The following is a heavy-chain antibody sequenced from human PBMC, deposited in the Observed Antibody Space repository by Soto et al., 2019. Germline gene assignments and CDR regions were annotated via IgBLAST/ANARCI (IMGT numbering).Heavy chain of an antibody. CDR1: GYTFTTYG. Sequence: QVQLVQSGAEGKKPGASVKVSCQASGYTFTTYGITWVRQAPGQGLEWMGWISAYNGNTNYAQTLQGRVTMTTDTSTRTAYMELRSLRSDDTAVKYCARDPMTGYLQWDYWGKGTRVTVSS. D-gene: IGHD3-9*01. V-gene: IGHV1-18*01. CDR3: ARDPMTGYLQWDY. CDR2: ISAYNGNT. J-gene: IGHJ4*02.